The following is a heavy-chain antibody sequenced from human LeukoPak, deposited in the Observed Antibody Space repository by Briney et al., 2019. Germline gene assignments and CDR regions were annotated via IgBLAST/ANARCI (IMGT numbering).Heavy chain of an antibody. CDR1: GFSFSSYA. D-gene: IGHD2-21*02. Sequence: PGRSLRLSCAASGFSFSSYATNWVRQAPGQGLEWVSVISGSGDKTFYADSVKGRFTISRDNSKNTLYLQMNSLRAEDTAVYYCAKGTPPGTAAFDIWGQGTMVTVSS. CDR3: AKGTPPGTAAFDI. CDR2: ISGSGDKT. V-gene: IGHV3-23*01. J-gene: IGHJ3*02.